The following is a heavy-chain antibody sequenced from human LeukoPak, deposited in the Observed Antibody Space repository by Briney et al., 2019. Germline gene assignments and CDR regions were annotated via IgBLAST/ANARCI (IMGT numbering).Heavy chain of an antibody. Sequence: PGGSLRLSCAASGFTFSSYWMHWVRQAPGKGLVWVSRINSDGSSTSYADSVKGRFTISRDNAKNTLYLQMNSLRAEDTAVYYCARVGRHSSGWPYYYYYGMDVWGQGTTVTVSS. CDR3: ARVGRHSSGWPYYYYYGMDV. CDR2: INSDGSST. V-gene: IGHV3-74*01. D-gene: IGHD6-19*01. CDR1: GFTFSSYW. J-gene: IGHJ6*02.